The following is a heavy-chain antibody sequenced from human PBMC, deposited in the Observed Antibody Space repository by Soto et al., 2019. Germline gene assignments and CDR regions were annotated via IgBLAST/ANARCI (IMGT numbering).Heavy chain of an antibody. V-gene: IGHV4-39*01. CDR1: GGSISSSSYY. Sequence: QLQLQESGPGLVKPSETLSLTCTVSGGSISSSSYYWGWIRQPPGNGLEGIGTIYYSGSTYYNPSFRSRVNISVYTYKNQFTLKVSSVTAADTAVYYCARQGSVSYNAFDIWGQGTVVTVSS. D-gene: IGHD2-8*02. CDR2: IYYSGST. J-gene: IGHJ3*02. CDR3: ARQGSVSYNAFDI.